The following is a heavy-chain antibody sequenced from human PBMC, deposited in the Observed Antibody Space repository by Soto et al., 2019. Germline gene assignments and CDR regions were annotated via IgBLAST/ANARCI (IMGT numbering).Heavy chain of an antibody. J-gene: IGHJ5*02. CDR1: GGTFSSYT. Sequence: QVQLVQSGAEVKKPGSSVKVSCKASGGTFSSYTISWVRQAPGQGLEWTGRIIPILGIANYAQKFQGRVTITADKSTSTAYMELSSLRSEDTAVYYCAREVGSSGLDPWGQGTLVTVSS. V-gene: IGHV1-69*02. CDR3: AREVGSSGLDP. D-gene: IGHD6-19*01. CDR2: IIPILGIA.